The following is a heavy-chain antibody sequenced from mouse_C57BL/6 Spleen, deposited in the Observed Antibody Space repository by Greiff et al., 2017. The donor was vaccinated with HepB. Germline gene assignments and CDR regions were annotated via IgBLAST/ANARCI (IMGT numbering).Heavy chain of an antibody. V-gene: IGHV1-81*01. CDR2: IYPRSGNT. D-gene: IGHD2-1*01. J-gene: IGHJ3*01. Sequence: QVQLKESGAELARPGASVKLSCKASGYTFTSYGISWVKQRTGQGLEWIGEIYPRSGNTYYNEKFKGKATLTADKSSSTAYMELRSLTSEDSAVYFCARELPSEGWFAYWGQGTLVTVSA. CDR3: ARELPSEGWFAY. CDR1: GYTFTSYG.